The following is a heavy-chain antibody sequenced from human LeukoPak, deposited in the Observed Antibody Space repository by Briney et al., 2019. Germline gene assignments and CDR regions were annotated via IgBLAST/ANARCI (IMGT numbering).Heavy chain of an antibody. D-gene: IGHD3-10*01. J-gene: IGHJ4*02. V-gene: IGHV1-46*01. CDR2: INPSGCST. CDR1: GYTFTSYY. CDR3: ARDHYYNGSGSYYTAKYYFDY. Sequence: GASVKVSCKASGYTFTSYYMHWVRQAPGQPLEWMGIINPSGCSTSYAQKFQARDTMTSDMSTSPDYMELSSLRSEDPADSYRARDHYYNGSGSYYTAKYYFDYWGQGTLVTVSS.